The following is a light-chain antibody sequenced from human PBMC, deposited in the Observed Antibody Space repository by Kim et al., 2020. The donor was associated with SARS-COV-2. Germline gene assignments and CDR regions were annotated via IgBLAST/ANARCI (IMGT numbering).Light chain of an antibody. CDR1: QTVNNNY. J-gene: IGKJ2*01. CDR3: QQYGTSPGT. CDR2: GAS. V-gene: IGKV3-20*01. Sequence: LSPGETATPSCRASQTVNNNYFAWYQQKPGQAPRLLIYGASTRASGIPDRFSGSASGTEFTLTVSRLELEDFAVYHCQQYGTSPGTFGQGTKLEI.